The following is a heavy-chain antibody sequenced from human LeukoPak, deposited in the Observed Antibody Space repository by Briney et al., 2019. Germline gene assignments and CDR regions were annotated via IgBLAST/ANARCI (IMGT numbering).Heavy chain of an antibody. CDR3: AKGGFLEWFDY. V-gene: IGHV3-21*01. D-gene: IGHD3-3*01. Sequence: PGGSLRLSCAASGLTFDDYGMSWVRQVPGKGLEWVSSISSSSSYIYYADSVKGRFTISRDNAKNSLYLQMNSLRAEDTAVYYCAKGGFLEWFDYWGQGTLVTVSS. CDR2: ISSSSSYI. CDR1: GLTFDDYG. J-gene: IGHJ5*01.